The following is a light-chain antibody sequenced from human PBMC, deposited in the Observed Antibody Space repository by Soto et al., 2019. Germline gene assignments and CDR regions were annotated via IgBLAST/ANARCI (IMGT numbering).Light chain of an antibody. CDR3: QQYNSYSEYT. CDR2: KAS. J-gene: IGKJ2*01. V-gene: IGKV1-5*03. Sequence: DIQMTQSPSTLSASVGDRVTITCRASQSISSWLAWYQQKPGKAPKLLIYKASNLESGVPSRFSGSGSGTAFTLTISSLQPDDFATYYCQQYNSYSEYTFGQGTKLEIK. CDR1: QSISSW.